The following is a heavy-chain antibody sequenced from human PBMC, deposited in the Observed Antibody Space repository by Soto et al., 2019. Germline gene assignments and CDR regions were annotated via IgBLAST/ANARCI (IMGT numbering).Heavy chain of an antibody. CDR1: GGSISSSSYY. V-gene: IGHV4-39*01. CDR3: ARHDEGSPNPLFDY. D-gene: IGHD1-26*01. J-gene: IGHJ4*02. CDR2: IYYSGST. Sequence: SETLSLTCTVSGGSISSSSYYWGWIRQPPGKGLEWIGIIYYSGSTYYNPSLKSRVTISVDTSKNQFSLKLSSVTAADTAVYYCARHDEGSPNPLFDYWGQGTLVTVSS.